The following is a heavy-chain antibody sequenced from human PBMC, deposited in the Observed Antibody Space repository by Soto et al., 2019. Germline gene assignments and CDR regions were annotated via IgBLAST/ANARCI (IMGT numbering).Heavy chain of an antibody. CDR3: ASNGFGETYYYGMDV. Sequence: QVQLVQSGAAVKKPGSSVKVSCKASGGTFSSSAINWVRQSPGQGLEWMGGIIPIFGTADYAQKFQGRVTITADDSTSTAYMELSSLRSEDTAVYYCASNGFGETYYYGMDVWGQGTTVTVSS. CDR2: IIPIFGTA. J-gene: IGHJ6*02. V-gene: IGHV1-69*12. CDR1: GGTFSSSA. D-gene: IGHD3-10*01.